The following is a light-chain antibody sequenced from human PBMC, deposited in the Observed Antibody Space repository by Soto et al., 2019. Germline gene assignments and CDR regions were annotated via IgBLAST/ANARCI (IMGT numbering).Light chain of an antibody. CDR3: ATWDDSLNGFYV. Sequence: QSVLTQPPSASWTPGQGVTISGSGSTSNIGSNYVYWYQQLPGTAPKLLIYRNNQRPSGVPDRFSGSKSGTSASLAISGLRSDDEADYFCATWDDSLNGFYVFGTGTKVTVL. V-gene: IGLV1-47*01. J-gene: IGLJ1*01. CDR1: TSNIGSNY. CDR2: RNN.